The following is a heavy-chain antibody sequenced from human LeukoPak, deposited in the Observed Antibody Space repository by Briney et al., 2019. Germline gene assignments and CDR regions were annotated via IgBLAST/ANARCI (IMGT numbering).Heavy chain of an antibody. V-gene: IGHV3-23*01. CDR2: ISGSGGST. D-gene: IGHD3-10*01. CDR1: RFTFTNYA. J-gene: IGHJ6*02. CDR3: AKDKPGGAYYYYYYGMDV. Sequence: QAGGSLRLSCAASRFTFTNYAMSWVRQAPGKGLEWVSAISGSGGSTYYADSVKGRFTISRDNSENTLYLQMNSLRGEDTAVYYCAKDKPGGAYYYYYYGMDVWGQGTTVTVSS.